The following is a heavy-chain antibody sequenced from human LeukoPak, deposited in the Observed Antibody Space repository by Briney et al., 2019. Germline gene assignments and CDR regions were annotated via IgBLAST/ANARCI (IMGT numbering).Heavy chain of an antibody. CDR2: IRGIRGTYST. CDR1: GFTFSNYA. D-gene: IGHD6-19*01. J-gene: IGHJ5*02. Sequence: QPGGSLRLSCAASGFTFSNYAMIWVRQAPGKGLEWVSAIRGIRGTYSTEYADSVKDRFTISRDNSKSTLYLQMNSLRAEDTAVYFCAREFYDSSGWPNWFDPWGQGTLVTVSS. CDR3: AREFYDSSGWPNWFDP. V-gene: IGHV3-23*01.